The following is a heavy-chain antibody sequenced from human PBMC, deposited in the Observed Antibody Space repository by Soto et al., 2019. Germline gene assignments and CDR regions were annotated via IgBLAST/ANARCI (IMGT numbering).Heavy chain of an antibody. CDR2: INHSGST. V-gene: IGHV4-34*01. Sequence: SETLSLTCAVYGGSFSGYYWSWIRQPPGKGLEWIGEINHSGSTNYNPSLKSRVTISVDTSKNQFSLKLSSVTAADTAVYYCARLSKNSSGPSGDGMDVWGQGTTVTVSS. CDR1: GGSFSGYY. J-gene: IGHJ6*02. CDR3: ARLSKNSSGPSGDGMDV. D-gene: IGHD6-19*01.